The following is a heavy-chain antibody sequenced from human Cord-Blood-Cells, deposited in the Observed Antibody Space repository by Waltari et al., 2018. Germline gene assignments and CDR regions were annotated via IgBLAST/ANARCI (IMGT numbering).Heavy chain of an antibody. CDR2: ISYDGSNK. D-gene: IGHD1-26*01. J-gene: IGHJ4*02. V-gene: IGHV3-30*04. CDR1: GFTFSSYA. Sequence: QVQLVESGGGVVQPGRSLRLSCAASGFTFSSYAMHWVRQAPGKGLEGVAVISYDGSNKYYADSVKGRFTISRDNSKNTLYLQMNSLRAEDTAVYYCARTGAWELQYYFDYWGQGTLVTVSS. CDR3: ARTGAWELQYYFDY.